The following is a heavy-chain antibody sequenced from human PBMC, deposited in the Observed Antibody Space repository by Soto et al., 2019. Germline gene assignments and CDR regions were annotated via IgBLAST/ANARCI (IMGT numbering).Heavy chain of an antibody. J-gene: IGHJ2*01. Sequence: QVQLQQWGAGLLKPSETLSLTCAVYGGSFSGYYWSWIRQPPGKGLEWIGEINHSGSTNYNPSLKSRVTISVDTSKNQFSLKLSSVTAADTALYYCARGGYMVRGAGYFDLWGRGTLVTVSS. CDR1: GGSFSGYY. D-gene: IGHD3-10*01. CDR2: INHSGST. V-gene: IGHV4-34*01. CDR3: ARGGYMVRGAGYFDL.